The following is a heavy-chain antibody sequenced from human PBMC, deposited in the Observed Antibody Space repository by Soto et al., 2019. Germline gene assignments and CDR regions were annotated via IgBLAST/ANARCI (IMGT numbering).Heavy chain of an antibody. CDR1: GYTFINYD. CDR3: ARTWGDLDY. CDR2: MNPKSGNT. D-gene: IGHD3-16*01. Sequence: ASVKVSCKASGYTFINYDINWVRQATGQGLEWMGWMNPKSGNTDSAQKFRGRVTMTRDTSISTAYMELSSLRSDDTAVYYCARTWGDLDYWGQGTLVTVSS. J-gene: IGHJ4*02. V-gene: IGHV1-8*01.